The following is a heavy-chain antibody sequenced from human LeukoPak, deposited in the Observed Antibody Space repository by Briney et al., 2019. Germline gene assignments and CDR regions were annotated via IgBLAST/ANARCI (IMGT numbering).Heavy chain of an antibody. V-gene: IGHV3-48*02. CDR3: ARAWYSWGYYFDY. J-gene: IGHJ4*02. CDR2: ISSSSSTI. CDR1: GFTFRSNG. D-gene: IGHD1-26*01. Sequence: SGGPLRLSCVASGFTFRSNGMNWVRQAPGRGLEWVSYISSSSSTIFYADSVKGRFTISRDNAKNSLYLQMHSLRDEDTAVYYCARAWYSWGYYFDYWGQGTLVTVSS.